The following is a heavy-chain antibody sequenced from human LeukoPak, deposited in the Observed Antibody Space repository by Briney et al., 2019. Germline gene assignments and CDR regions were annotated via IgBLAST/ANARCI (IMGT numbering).Heavy chain of an antibody. Sequence: PGGSLRLSCAASGFTFSTYSMSWVRQAPGKGLEWVSAIDGGSASIYYADSVKGRFTISRDNSKNTLYLQMNSLRAEDTAVYYCAKGGDGPNYDYWGQGTLVTVSS. D-gene: IGHD5-24*01. CDR2: IDGGSASI. J-gene: IGHJ4*02. V-gene: IGHV3-23*01. CDR3: AKGGDGPNYDY. CDR1: GFTFSTYS.